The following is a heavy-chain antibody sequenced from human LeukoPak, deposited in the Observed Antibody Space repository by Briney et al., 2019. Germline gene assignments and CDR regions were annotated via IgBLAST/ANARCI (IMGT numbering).Heavy chain of an antibody. V-gene: IGHV4-34*01. CDR3: ARGRGLKDIVVVPTSYYDGMDV. D-gene: IGHD2-2*01. CDR2: INHSGST. Sequence: SETLSLTCAVYGGSFSGYYWSWIRQPPGKGLEWIGEINHSGSTNYNPSLKSRVTISVDTSKNQFSLKLSSVTAADTAVYYCARGRGLKDIVVVPTSYYDGMDVWGQGTTVTVSS. J-gene: IGHJ6*02. CDR1: GGSFSGYY.